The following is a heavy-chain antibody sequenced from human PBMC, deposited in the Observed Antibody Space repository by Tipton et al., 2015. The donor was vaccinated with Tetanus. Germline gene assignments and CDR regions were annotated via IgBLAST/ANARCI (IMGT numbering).Heavy chain of an antibody. Sequence: LRLSCTVSGDSISSNYWSWIRQPAGKGPEWIGRIYINGRNNYNPSLKSRVTMSIDTSKNQFSLNLRSVTAADTAVYYCARDRGFTTYNYFDPWGXGTLVTVSS. V-gene: IGHV4-4*07. J-gene: IGHJ5*02. D-gene: IGHD5-24*01. CDR2: IYINGRN. CDR3: ARDRGFTTYNYFDP. CDR1: GDSISSNY.